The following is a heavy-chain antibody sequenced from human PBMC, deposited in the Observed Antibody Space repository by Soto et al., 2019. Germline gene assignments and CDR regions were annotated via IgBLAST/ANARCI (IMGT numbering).Heavy chain of an antibody. J-gene: IGHJ4*02. D-gene: IGHD6-19*01. Sequence: ASLKVSCKTSGYTFIGYWMHWVLQAPGQGLEWMGWINPNTGGTVSAQKFQGRVTMTRYTSISTAYMELSRLRSDDTAVYYCARDSRDSSGWSRYYFEHWGQGXLVTVYS. V-gene: IGHV1-2*02. CDR2: INPNTGGT. CDR3: ARDSRDSSGWSRYYFEH. CDR1: GYTFIGYW.